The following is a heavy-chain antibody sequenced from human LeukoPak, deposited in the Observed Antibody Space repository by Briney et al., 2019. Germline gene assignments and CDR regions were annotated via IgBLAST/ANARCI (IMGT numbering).Heavy chain of an antibody. J-gene: IGHJ4*02. CDR3: ARDYGGSSPFDY. D-gene: IGHD4-23*01. Sequence: GGSLRLSCAASGFTFSSYGMHWVRQAPGKGLEWVAFIRYDGSNKHYADSVKGRFTISRDNSKNTLYLQMNSLRAEDTAVYYCARDYGGSSPFDYWGQGTLVTVSS. V-gene: IGHV3-30*02. CDR1: GFTFSSYG. CDR2: IRYDGSNK.